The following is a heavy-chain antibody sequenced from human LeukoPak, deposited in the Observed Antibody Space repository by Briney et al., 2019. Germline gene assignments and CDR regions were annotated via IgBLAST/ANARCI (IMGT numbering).Heavy chain of an antibody. CDR1: GYTLTELS. Sequence: ASVTVSCKVSGYTLTELSMHWVRQAPGKGLEWMGGFDPEDGETIYAQKFQGRVTMTEDTSTDTAYMELSSLRSEHTAVYYCATGPIYSGYDFDYWGQGTLVTVSS. CDR2: FDPEDGET. CDR3: ATGPIYSGYDFDY. J-gene: IGHJ4*02. V-gene: IGHV1-24*01. D-gene: IGHD5-12*01.